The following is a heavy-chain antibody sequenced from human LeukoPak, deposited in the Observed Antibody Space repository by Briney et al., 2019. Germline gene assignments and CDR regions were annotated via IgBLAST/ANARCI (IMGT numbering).Heavy chain of an antibody. Sequence: SETLSLTCTVSGGSISSGSYYWSWIRQPAGKGLEWIGRIYTSGSTNYNPSLKSRVTISVDTSKNQFSLELSSVTAADTAVYYCARVDTAMVHFDYWGQGTLVTVSS. V-gene: IGHV4-61*02. CDR1: GGSISSGSYY. D-gene: IGHD5-18*01. J-gene: IGHJ4*02. CDR3: ARVDTAMVHFDY. CDR2: IYTSGST.